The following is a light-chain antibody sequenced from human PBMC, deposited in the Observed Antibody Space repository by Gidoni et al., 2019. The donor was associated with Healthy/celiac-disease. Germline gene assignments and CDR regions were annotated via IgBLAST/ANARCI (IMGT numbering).Light chain of an antibody. Sequence: GSLGERATINCKSSRSVLYSPNKKNYLAWYQQKSGQPPNLLIYWASTRESGVPVRFSGSGSGTDFTLPISSLQAEDVAVYYCQQYYSIPITFGQGTRLEIK. J-gene: IGKJ5*01. CDR2: WAS. CDR1: RSVLYSPNKKNY. CDR3: QQYYSIPIT. V-gene: IGKV4-1*01.